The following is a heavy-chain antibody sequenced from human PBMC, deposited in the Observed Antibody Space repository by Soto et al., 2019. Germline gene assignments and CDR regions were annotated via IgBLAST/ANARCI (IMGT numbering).Heavy chain of an antibody. Sequence: QVQLQESGPGLVKPSQTLSLTCTVSGGSISSGGYYWSWIRQHPGKGLEWIGYIYYSGSTYYNPSLKSRVNISVDTSKNQFSLKLSSVTAADTAVYYCARGFQGRFWSGYSTTWFDPWGQGTLVTVSS. D-gene: IGHD3-3*01. CDR3: ARGFQGRFWSGYSTTWFDP. J-gene: IGHJ5*02. V-gene: IGHV4-31*03. CDR1: GGSISSGGYY. CDR2: IYYSGST.